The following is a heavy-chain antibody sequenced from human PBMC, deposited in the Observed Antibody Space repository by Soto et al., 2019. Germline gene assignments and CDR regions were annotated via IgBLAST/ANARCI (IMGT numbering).Heavy chain of an antibody. J-gene: IGHJ4*02. V-gene: IGHV1-8*01. D-gene: IGHD1-26*01. CDR2: MQPSSGRT. CDR3: XRGVTAGVDY. CDR1: GYSFTSLD. Sequence: QVQLVQSGAEVREPGASVKVSCKASGYSFTSLDIXXVRQTTGQGLEWMGWMQPSSGRTGYAQKFQGRVTMTRDTSINTAYXEXXXXXXDXXXXXYCXRGVTAGVDYWGQGTLVTVSS.